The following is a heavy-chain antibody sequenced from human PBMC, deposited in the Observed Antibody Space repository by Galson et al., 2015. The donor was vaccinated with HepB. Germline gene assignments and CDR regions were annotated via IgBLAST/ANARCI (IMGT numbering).Heavy chain of an antibody. D-gene: IGHD3-3*01. J-gene: IGHJ6*03. CDR2: INPSGGST. CDR1: GYTFTSYY. V-gene: IGHV1-46*01. CDR3: ARDLSGEYDFWSGSYYYYMDV. Sequence: SVKVSCKASGYTFTSYYMHWVRQAPGQGLEWMGIINPSGGSTSYAQKFQGRVTMTRDTSTSTVYMELSSLRSEDTAVYYCARDLSGEYDFWSGSYYYYMDVWGKGTTVTVSS.